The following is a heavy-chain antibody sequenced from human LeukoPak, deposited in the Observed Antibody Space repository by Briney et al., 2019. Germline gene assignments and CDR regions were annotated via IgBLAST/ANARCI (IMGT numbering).Heavy chain of an antibody. D-gene: IGHD6-13*01. V-gene: IGHV4-38-2*02. Sequence: PSETLSLTCTVSGYSISSGYYWGWIRQPPGKGLEWIGSIYHSGSTYYNPSLKSRVTISVDTSKNQFSLKLSSVTAADTAVYYCARSPISSSWYLSFDYWGQGTLVTVSS. CDR2: IYHSGST. CDR3: ARSPISSSWYLSFDY. CDR1: GYSISSGYY. J-gene: IGHJ4*02.